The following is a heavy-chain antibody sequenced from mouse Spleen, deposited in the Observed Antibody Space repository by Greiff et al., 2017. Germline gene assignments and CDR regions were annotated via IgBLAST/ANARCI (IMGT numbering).Heavy chain of an antibody. D-gene: IGHD2-10*02. CDR3: ARGGYGNPFYYAMDY. Sequence: VQLVESDAELVKPGASVKISCKVSGYTFTDHTIHWMKQRPEQGLEWIGYIYPRDGSTKYNEKFKGKATLTADKSSSTAYMQLNSLTSEDSAVYFCARGGYGNPFYYAMDYWGQGTSVTVSS. J-gene: IGHJ4*01. CDR1: GYTFTDHT. CDR2: IYPRDGST. V-gene: IGHV1-78*01.